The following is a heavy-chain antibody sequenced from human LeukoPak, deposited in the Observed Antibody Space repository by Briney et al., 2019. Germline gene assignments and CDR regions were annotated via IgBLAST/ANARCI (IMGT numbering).Heavy chain of an antibody. CDR2: IIPIFGIA. D-gene: IGHD5-24*01. CDR3: ARAGEMNWFDP. V-gene: IGHV1-69*04. Sequence: GASVKVSCKASGGTFSSYAISWVQQAPGQGLEWMGRIIPIFGIANYAQKFQGRVTITADKSTSTAYMELSSLRSEDTAVYYCARAGEMNWFDPWGQGTLVTVSS. CDR1: GGTFSSYA. J-gene: IGHJ5*02.